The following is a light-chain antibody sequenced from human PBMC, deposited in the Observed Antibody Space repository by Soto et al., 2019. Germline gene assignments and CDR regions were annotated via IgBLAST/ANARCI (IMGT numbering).Light chain of an antibody. CDR3: SSYAGGNNLVV. CDR2: EVS. V-gene: IGLV2-8*01. CDR1: SSDVGAYNY. J-gene: IGLJ2*01. Sequence: QAVVTQPPSASGSPGQSVTISCTGTSSDVGAYNYVSWYQQRPGKAPKLMIYEVSKRPSGVPDRFSGSKSGNTASLTVSGLQAEDEADYYCSSYAGGNNLVVFGGGTKLTVL.